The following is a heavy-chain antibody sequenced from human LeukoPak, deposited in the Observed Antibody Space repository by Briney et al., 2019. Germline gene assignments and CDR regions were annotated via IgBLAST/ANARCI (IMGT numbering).Heavy chain of an antibody. V-gene: IGHV3-21*01. CDR1: GFTLSSYS. CDR2: NSSSSSYI. CDR3: ARDYYYDSGGYYSNFDY. J-gene: IGHJ4*02. Sequence: GGSLRLSCAASGFTLSSYSMNWARQAPGKGLEWVSANSSSSSYIYYADSVKGRFTISRDNAKNSLYLQMNSLRAEDTAVYYCARDYYYDSGGYYSNFDYWGRGTLVTVSS. D-gene: IGHD3-22*01.